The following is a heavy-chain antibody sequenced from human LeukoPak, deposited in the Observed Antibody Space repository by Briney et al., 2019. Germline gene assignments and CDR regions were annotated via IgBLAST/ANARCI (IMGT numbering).Heavy chain of an antibody. Sequence: SETLSLTCAAYGGSFSGYYWSWIRQPPGKGLEWIGEINHSGSTNYNPSLKSRVTISVDTSKNQFSLKLSSVTAADTAVYYCARPAHYYGSGSYSFFDYWGQGTLVTVSS. D-gene: IGHD3-10*01. CDR3: ARPAHYYGSGSYSFFDY. J-gene: IGHJ4*02. CDR2: INHSGST. V-gene: IGHV4-34*01. CDR1: GGSFSGYY.